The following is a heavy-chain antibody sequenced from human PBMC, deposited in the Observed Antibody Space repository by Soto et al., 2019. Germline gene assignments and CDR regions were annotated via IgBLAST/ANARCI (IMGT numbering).Heavy chain of an antibody. CDR2: IFSTGTT. V-gene: IGHV4-28*01. J-gene: IGHJ4*02. CDR3: ASKPNSLYDFDF. CDR1: GSSISSSHW. D-gene: IGHD4-17*01. Sequence: QVQLQESGPGLVKPSDTLSLTCGVSGSSISSSHWWGWIRQPPGKGLEWIGYIFSTGTTSYNPSLKSRVTMSVDTSNNQFSLRLTSVTAVDTAVYYCASKPNSLYDFDFWGQGTLVTVSS.